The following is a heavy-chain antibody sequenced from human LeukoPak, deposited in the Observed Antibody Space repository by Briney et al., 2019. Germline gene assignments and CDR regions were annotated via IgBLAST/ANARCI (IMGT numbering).Heavy chain of an antibody. V-gene: IGHV3-33*06. Sequence: PGRSLRLSCAASGFTFSSNGMRWVRQAPGKGLEWVAVIWYDGSNKYYADSVKGRFTISRDNSKNTLYLQMNSLRAEDTAVYYCAKDPFEYSSSSYYFDYWGQGTLVTVSS. CDR1: GFTFSSNG. CDR3: AKDPFEYSSSSYYFDY. CDR2: IWYDGSNK. J-gene: IGHJ4*02. D-gene: IGHD6-6*01.